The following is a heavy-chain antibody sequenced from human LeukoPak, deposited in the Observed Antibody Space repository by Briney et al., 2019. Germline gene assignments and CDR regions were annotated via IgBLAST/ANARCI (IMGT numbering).Heavy chain of an antibody. D-gene: IGHD6-13*01. CDR1: GFTFSSYA. CDR3: ARDLMGIAYRGAFYY. V-gene: IGHV3-23*01. Sequence: AGGSLRLSCAASGFTFSSYAMSWVRQAPGKGLEWVSAISGSGGSTYYADSVKGRFTISRDNAKNSLYLQMNSLRAEDTAVHYCARDLMGIAYRGAFYYWGQGTLSPSPQ. J-gene: IGHJ4*02. CDR2: ISGSGGST.